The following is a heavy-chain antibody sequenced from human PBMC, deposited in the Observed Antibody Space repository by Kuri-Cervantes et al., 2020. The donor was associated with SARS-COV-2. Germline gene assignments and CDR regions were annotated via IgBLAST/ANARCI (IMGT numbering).Heavy chain of an antibody. CDR2: IYYSGST. CDR3: ARQRDYDFWSGYYYMDV. Sequence: WVRQAPGKGLEWIGSIYYSGSTYYNPSLKSRVTISVDTSKNQFSLKLSSVTAADTAVYYCARQRDYDFWSGYYYMDVWGKGTTVTVSS. J-gene: IGHJ6*03. D-gene: IGHD3-3*01. V-gene: IGHV4-39*01.